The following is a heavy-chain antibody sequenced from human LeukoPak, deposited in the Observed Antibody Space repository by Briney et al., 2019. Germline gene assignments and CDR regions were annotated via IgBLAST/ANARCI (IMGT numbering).Heavy chain of an antibody. J-gene: IGHJ4*02. CDR3: AKVGFSEMEWLLYSDH. Sequence: PGGSLRLSCAASGFTFSRYGMHWVRQAPGKGLEWVAVIWYDGSNRQYVDSVKGRFTISRDNSKNTLYLQMNSLRAEDTAVYYCAKVGFSEMEWLLYSDHWGQGTLVTVSS. V-gene: IGHV3-33*06. D-gene: IGHD3-3*01. CDR1: GFTFSRYG. CDR2: IWYDGSNR.